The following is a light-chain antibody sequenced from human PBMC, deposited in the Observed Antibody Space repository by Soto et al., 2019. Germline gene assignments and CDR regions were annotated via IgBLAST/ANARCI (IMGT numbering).Light chain of an antibody. CDR2: EVS. Sequence: DIVMTQSPLSLPVTPGEPASISFNSSQSLLHITGETFLFWYLQKPGQSPQLLIYEVSTRVSGVPDRFSGSGSGTDFTLEISRVETDDVGIYYCMQGTQLPPTFGQGTRLEIK. J-gene: IGKJ5*01. V-gene: IGKV2-29*03. CDR3: MQGTQLPPT. CDR1: QSLLHITGETF.